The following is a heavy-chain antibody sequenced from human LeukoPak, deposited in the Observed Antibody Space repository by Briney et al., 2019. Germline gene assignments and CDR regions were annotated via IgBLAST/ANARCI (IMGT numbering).Heavy chain of an antibody. CDR2: INHSGST. J-gene: IGHJ4*02. CDR3: ASGGDGYNLYYFDY. D-gene: IGHD5-24*01. Sequence: SSETLSLTCAVYGGSFSGYYWSWIRQPPGKGLEWIGEINHSGSTNYNPSLKSRVTISVDTSKNQFSLKLSSVTAADTAVYYCASGGDGYNLYYFDYWGQGTLVTVSS. CDR1: GGSFSGYY. V-gene: IGHV4-34*01.